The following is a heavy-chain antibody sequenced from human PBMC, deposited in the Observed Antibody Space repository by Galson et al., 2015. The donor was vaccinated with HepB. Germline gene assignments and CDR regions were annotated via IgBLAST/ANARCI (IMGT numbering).Heavy chain of an antibody. J-gene: IGHJ4*02. CDR1: GFTFSNAW. V-gene: IGHV3-15*01. CDR3: TTSYYDSSGYYYALENY. CDR2: IKSKTDGGTT. Sequence: SLRLSCAASGFTFSNAWMSWVRQAPGKGLEWVGRIKSKTDGGTTDYAAPVKGRFTISRDDSKNTLYLQMNSLKTEDTAVYYCTTSYYDSSGYYYALENYWGQGTLVTVSS. D-gene: IGHD3-22*01.